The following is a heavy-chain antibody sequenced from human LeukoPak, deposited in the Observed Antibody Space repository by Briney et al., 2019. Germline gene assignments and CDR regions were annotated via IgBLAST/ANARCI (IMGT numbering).Heavy chain of an antibody. V-gene: IGHV3-74*01. J-gene: IGHJ6*03. CDR1: GFNFNSHL. CDR2: IHSDGSLT. CDR3: VRERMARGVMVYYYMDL. D-gene: IGHD3-10*01. Sequence: GWSLRLSCAASGFNFNSHLLHWVRQVPGKGLVWVARIHSDGSLTNHTDSVKGRFTISRDNAKNTLFLQMNSLSVEDTAVYYCVRERMARGVMVYYYMDLWGKGTTVTVSS.